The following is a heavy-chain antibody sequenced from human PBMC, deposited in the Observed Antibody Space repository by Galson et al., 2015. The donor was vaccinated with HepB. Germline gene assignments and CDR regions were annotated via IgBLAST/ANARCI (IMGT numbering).Heavy chain of an antibody. D-gene: IGHD2/OR15-2a*01. Sequence: SLRLSCAASGFTFSSYAMHWVRQAPGKGLQWVAVITYDGSNKYYADSVKGRFTISRDNSKNTLYLQMNSLRAEDTAVYYCARPGQLLTPYSSTRWGQGTLVTVSS. CDR3: ARPGQLLTPYSSTR. V-gene: IGHV3-30-3*01. CDR1: GFTFSSYA. J-gene: IGHJ4*02. CDR2: ITYDGSNK.